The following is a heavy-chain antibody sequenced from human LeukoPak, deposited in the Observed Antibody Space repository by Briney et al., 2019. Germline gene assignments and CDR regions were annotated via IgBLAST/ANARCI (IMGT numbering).Heavy chain of an antibody. CDR2: ISSSSSYI. CDR1: GFTFSSYS. D-gene: IGHD6-13*01. V-gene: IGHV3-21*04. Sequence: PGGSLRLSCAASGFTFSSYSMNWVRQAPGKGLEWVSSISSSSSYIYYADSVKGRFTISRDNAKNSLYLQMNSLRAEDTAVYYCAKKGIAAAGKGYYYYYMDVWGKGTTVTISS. CDR3: AKKGIAAAGKGYYYYYMDV. J-gene: IGHJ6*03.